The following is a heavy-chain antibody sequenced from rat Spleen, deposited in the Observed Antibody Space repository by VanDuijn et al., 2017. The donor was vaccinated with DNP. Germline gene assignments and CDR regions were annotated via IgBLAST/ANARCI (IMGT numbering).Heavy chain of an antibody. V-gene: IGHV4-2*01. CDR1: GFNFNDYW. CDR2: INKDSRTI. CDR3: ARGRLYPHYAMDA. Sequence: EVKLVEAGGGLVHPGRSLKLSCTGSGFNFNDYWMGWVRQAPGKGLEWIGEINKDSRTINYIPSLKDKFTISRDNAQDTLYLQMSKLGSEDTAIYYCARGRLYPHYAMDAWGQGTSVTVSS. J-gene: IGHJ4*01. D-gene: IGHD1-2*01.